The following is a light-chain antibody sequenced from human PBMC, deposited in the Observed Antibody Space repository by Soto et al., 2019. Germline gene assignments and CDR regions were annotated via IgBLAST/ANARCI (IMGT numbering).Light chain of an antibody. CDR2: EGS. J-gene: IGLJ1*01. V-gene: IGLV2-23*03. Sequence: QSALTQPASVSGSPGQSITISCTGTSSDVGIYNLVSWYQQHPGKAPKLMIYEGSKRPSGVSNRFSGSKSGNTASLTISGLQAEDEADYYCCSYAGSSTFPYYVFGTGTKVTVL. CDR1: SSDVGIYNL. CDR3: CSYAGSSTFPYYV.